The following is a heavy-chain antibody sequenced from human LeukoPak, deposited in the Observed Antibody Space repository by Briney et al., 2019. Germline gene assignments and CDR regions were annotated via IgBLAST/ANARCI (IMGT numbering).Heavy chain of an antibody. D-gene: IGHD4-17*01. CDR3: ARDRGGTTVSYYFDH. Sequence: GGSLRLSCAASGFTFSSYAMHWVRQAPGKGLEWVAVISYDGSNKYYADSVKRRFTISRDNSKNTLYLQLNSLRAEDTAVYYCARDRGGTTVSYYFDHWRQGTLVTVSS. CDR1: GFTFSSYA. CDR2: ISYDGSNK. J-gene: IGHJ4*02. V-gene: IGHV3-30*04.